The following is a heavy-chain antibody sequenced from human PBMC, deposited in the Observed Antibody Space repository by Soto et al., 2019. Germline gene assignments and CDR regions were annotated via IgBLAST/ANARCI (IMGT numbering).Heavy chain of an antibody. V-gene: IGHV1-18*04. J-gene: IGHJ6*02. CDR2: ISAYNGKT. CDR3: ARDETAIGYYYGMDV. CDR1: GYTFTSYY. Sequence: ASVKVSCKASGYTFTSYYMHWVRQAPGQGLEWMGWISAYNGKTNYAQKLQGRVTMTTDTSTSTAYMELRSLRSDDTAVYYCARDETAIGYYYGMDVWGQGTTVTVSS. D-gene: IGHD3-22*01.